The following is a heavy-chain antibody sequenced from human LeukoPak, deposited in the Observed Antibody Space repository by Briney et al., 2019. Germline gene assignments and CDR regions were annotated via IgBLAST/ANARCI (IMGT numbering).Heavy chain of an antibody. V-gene: IGHV4-39*07. Sequence: SEPRSLTCTVSGGFISSRSYYWGWIRQPRGKGLEWIGSIYYNESTYYNPSLKSRVTISVDTSKNQFSLKMSSVTAADTAVYYCARGQWELLGVGAFDIWGQGTMVTVSS. CDR2: IYYNEST. CDR3: ARGQWELLGVGAFDI. D-gene: IGHD1-26*01. J-gene: IGHJ3*02. CDR1: GGFISSRSYY.